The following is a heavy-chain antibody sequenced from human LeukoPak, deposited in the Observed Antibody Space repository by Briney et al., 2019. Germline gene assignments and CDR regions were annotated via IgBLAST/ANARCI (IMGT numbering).Heavy chain of an antibody. CDR2: IYTSGST. J-gene: IGHJ5*02. V-gene: IGHV4-4*07. CDR1: GGSFSSYY. D-gene: IGHD6-13*01. Sequence: SETLSLTCTVSGGSFSSYYWSWIRQPAGKGLEWIGRIYTSGSTNYNPSLKSRVTMSVDTSKNQFSMKLSSVTAADTAVYYCARDTAAAGTYNWFDPWGQGTLVTVSS. CDR3: ARDTAAAGTYNWFDP.